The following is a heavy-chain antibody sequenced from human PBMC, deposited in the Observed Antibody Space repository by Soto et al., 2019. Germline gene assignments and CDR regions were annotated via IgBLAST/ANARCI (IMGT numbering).Heavy chain of an antibody. CDR3: AKDRIAVRPDYYYGMDV. Sequence: QVQLVESGGGVVQPGRSLRLSCAASGFTFSSYGMHWVRQAPGKGLEWVAVISYDGSNKYYADSVKGRFTISRDNSKNTLYLQMNSLRAEDTAVYYCAKDRIAVRPDYYYGMDVWGQGTTVTVSS. D-gene: IGHD6-6*01. CDR1: GFTFSSYG. J-gene: IGHJ6*02. V-gene: IGHV3-30*18. CDR2: ISYDGSNK.